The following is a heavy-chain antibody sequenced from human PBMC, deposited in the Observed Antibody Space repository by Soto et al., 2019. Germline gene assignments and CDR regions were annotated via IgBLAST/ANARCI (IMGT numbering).Heavy chain of an antibody. CDR2: IWYDGSNK. CDR3: AREGQGKWELQTGGFDY. D-gene: IGHD1-26*01. J-gene: IGHJ4*02. Sequence: QVQLVESGGGVVQPGRSLRLSCAASGFTFSSYGMHWVRQAPGKGLEWVAVIWYDGSNKYYADSVKGRFTISRDNSKNTLYLQMNSLRAEDTAVYYCAREGQGKWELQTGGFDYWGQGTLVTVSS. CDR1: GFTFSSYG. V-gene: IGHV3-33*01.